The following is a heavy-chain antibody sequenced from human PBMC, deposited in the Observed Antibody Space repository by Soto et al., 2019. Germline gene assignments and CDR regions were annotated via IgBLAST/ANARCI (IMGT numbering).Heavy chain of an antibody. D-gene: IGHD1-26*01. CDR3: ARYGSYGYWFDP. Sequence: SETLSLTCTVSGGSISSYYWSWIRQPPGKGLEWIGYIYYSGSTNYNPSLKSRVTISVDTSKNQFSLKLSSVTAADTAVYYCARYGSYGYWFDPWGQGTLVTVSS. V-gene: IGHV4-59*08. CDR2: IYYSGST. J-gene: IGHJ5*02. CDR1: GGSISSYY.